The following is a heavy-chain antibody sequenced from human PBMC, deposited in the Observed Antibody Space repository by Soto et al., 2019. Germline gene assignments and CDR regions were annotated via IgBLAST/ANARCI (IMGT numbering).Heavy chain of an antibody. CDR3: ASVLRYFDWSGLDAFDI. CDR2: INAGNGNT. J-gene: IGHJ3*02. CDR1: GYTFTSNA. D-gene: IGHD3-9*01. V-gene: IGHV1-3*01. Sequence: ASVKVSCKASGYTFTSNAMHWVRQAPGQRLEWMGWINAGNGNTKYSQKFQGRVTITRDTSASTAYMELSSLRSEDTAVYYCASVLRYFDWSGLDAFDIWGQGTIVTVSS.